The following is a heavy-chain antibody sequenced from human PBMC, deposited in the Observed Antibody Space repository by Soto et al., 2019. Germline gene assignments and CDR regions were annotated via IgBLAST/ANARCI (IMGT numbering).Heavy chain of an antibody. J-gene: IGHJ4*02. CDR3: ASATSIAVAGKET. V-gene: IGHV1-18*01. Sequence: QVQLVQSGGEVKKPGASVKVSCKASGDTVTKYGISWVRQAPGQGLEWLGWISFYNGHTNYALKFQDRITFTKDTSTSTASMELRNLTSDDTAVYYCASATSIAVAGKETWGQGTLVTVSS. CDR2: ISFYNGHT. D-gene: IGHD6-19*01. CDR1: GDTVTKYG.